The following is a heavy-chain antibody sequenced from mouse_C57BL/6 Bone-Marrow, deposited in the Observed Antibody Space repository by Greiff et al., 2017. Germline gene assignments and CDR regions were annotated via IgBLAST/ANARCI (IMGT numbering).Heavy chain of an antibody. Sequence: VKLQQSGAELVRPGTSVKMSCKASGYTFTNYWIGWAKQRPGHGLEWIGDIYPGGGYTNYNEKFKGKATLTADKSSSTAYMQFSSLTSEDSAIYYCARERYYGSSYDYLDYWGQGTTLTVSS. V-gene: IGHV1-63*01. CDR1: GYTFTNYW. CDR2: IYPGGGYT. D-gene: IGHD1-1*01. CDR3: ARERYYGSSYDYLDY. J-gene: IGHJ2*01.